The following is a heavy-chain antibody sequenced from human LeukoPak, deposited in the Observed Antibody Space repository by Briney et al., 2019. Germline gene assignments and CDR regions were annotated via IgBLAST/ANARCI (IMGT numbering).Heavy chain of an antibody. J-gene: IGHJ4*02. CDR3: ARDRRSRWGSDYFDY. D-gene: IGHD7-27*01. Sequence: KAGGSLRLSCAASGFTFSSYSMNWVRQAPGKGLEWVSSISSSSSYIYYADSVKGRFTISRDNAKNSLYLQMNSLRAEDTAVYYCARDRRSRWGSDYFDYWGQGTLVTVSS. CDR2: ISSSSSYI. V-gene: IGHV3-21*01. CDR1: GFTFSSYS.